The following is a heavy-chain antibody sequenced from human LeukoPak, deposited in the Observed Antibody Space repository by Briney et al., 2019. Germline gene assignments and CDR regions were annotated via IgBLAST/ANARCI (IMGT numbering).Heavy chain of an antibody. J-gene: IGHJ4*02. Sequence: GASVKVSCKASGGTFSSYAISWVRQAPGQVLEWMGGIIPIFGTANYAQKFQGRVTITTDESTSTAYMELSSLRSEDTAVYYCARSLRWEYYDSSGYYPYYFDYWGQGTLVTVSS. D-gene: IGHD3-22*01. V-gene: IGHV1-69*05. CDR1: GGTFSSYA. CDR3: ARSLRWEYYDSSGYYPYYFDY. CDR2: IIPIFGTA.